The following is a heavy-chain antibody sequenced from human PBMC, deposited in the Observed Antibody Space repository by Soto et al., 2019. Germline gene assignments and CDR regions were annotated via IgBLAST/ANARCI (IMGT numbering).Heavy chain of an antibody. Sequence: GGSLRLSCAASGFTFSSYAMHWVRQAPGKGLEWVAVISYDGSNKYYADSVKGRFTISRDNSKNTLYLQMNSLRAEDTAVYYCARERTEAILPEGAFDIWGQGTMVTVSS. V-gene: IGHV3-30-3*01. CDR1: GFTFSSYA. CDR3: ARERTEAILPEGAFDI. J-gene: IGHJ3*02. D-gene: IGHD1-26*01. CDR2: ISYDGSNK.